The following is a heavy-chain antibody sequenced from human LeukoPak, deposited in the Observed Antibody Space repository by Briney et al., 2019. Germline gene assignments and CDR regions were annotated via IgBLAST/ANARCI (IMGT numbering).Heavy chain of an antibody. D-gene: IGHD2-21*02. Sequence: GGSLRLSCSASGFTFSSYAMRWVRQAPGKGLEWVSAISGSGGSTYYADSVKGRFTISRDNSKNTLYLQMNKLRAEDTAVYYCAKGRGKVVTAFPLDYWGQGTLVTVSS. V-gene: IGHV3-23*01. CDR2: ISGSGGST. CDR1: GFTFSSYA. J-gene: IGHJ4*02. CDR3: AKGRGKVVTAFPLDY.